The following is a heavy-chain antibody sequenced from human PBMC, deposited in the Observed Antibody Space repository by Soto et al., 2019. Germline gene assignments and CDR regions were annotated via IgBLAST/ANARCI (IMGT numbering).Heavy chain of an antibody. J-gene: IGHJ4*02. CDR1: GFTFSSYA. V-gene: IGHV3-30-3*01. Sequence: QVQLVESGGGVVQPGRSLRLSCAASGFTFSSYAMHWVRQAPGKGLEWVAVISYDGSNKYYADSVKGRFTISRDNSKNTLYLQMNSLRAEDTAVYYCARYQDFDYWGRGTLVTVSS. CDR3: ARYQDFDY. CDR2: ISYDGSNK. D-gene: IGHD2-2*01.